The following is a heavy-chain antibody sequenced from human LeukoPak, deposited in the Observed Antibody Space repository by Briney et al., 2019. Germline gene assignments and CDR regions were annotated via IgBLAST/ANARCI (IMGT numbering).Heavy chain of an antibody. D-gene: IGHD2-15*01. CDR3: ARGVVVAAIFDD. Sequence: PGGSLRLSCVASGFTVNSNYMSWVRQAPGKGLEWVSVIYSGGSTYYADSVKGRFTISRDNSKNTLYLQMNSLRAEDTAVYYCARGVVVAAIFDDWGQGTLVTVSS. J-gene: IGHJ4*02. CDR2: IYSGGST. CDR1: GFTVNSNY. V-gene: IGHV3-66*02.